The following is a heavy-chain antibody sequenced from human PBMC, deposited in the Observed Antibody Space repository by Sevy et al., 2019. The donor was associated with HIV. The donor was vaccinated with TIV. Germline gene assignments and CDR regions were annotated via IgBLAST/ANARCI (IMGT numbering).Heavy chain of an antibody. CDR2: ISSGSGTI. J-gene: IGHJ4*02. CDR1: GFTVNSDY. D-gene: IGHD2-15*01. V-gene: IGHV3-48*02. CDR3: ARPYCSGDDCYSELDY. Sequence: GGSLRLSCAASGFTVNSDYMSWVRQAPGKGLDWVSYISSGSGTIHYADSVKDRFTISRDNAKNSLFLQMNSLRDEDTAIYYCARPYCSGDDCYSELDYWGQGILVTVSS.